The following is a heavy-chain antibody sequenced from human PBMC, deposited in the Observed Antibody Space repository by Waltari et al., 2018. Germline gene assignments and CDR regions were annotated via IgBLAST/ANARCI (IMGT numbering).Heavy chain of an antibody. J-gene: IGHJ4*02. Sequence: EVQLVESGGDIVQPGGSLRLSCAASGFTFSNYWMHWVRQAPGKGLVWVSRIINDGSGADYADSLRGRFSIARDNAKNVLYLQMNSLRVEDTAVYYCARYTMTTAGDFWGQGTLVTVSS. D-gene: IGHD4-17*01. CDR2: IINDGSGA. V-gene: IGHV3-74*01. CDR3: ARYTMTTAGDF. CDR1: GFTFSNYW.